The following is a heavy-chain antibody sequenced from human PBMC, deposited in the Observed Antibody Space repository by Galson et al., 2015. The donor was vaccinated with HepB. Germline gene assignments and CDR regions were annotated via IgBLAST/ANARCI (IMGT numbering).Heavy chain of an antibody. V-gene: IGHV1-18*04. CDR2: ISPHSGSP. J-gene: IGHJ4*02. CDR1: GYTFSGYG. D-gene: IGHD6-19*01. Sequence: SVKVSCKASGYTFSGYGISWVRQAPGQGLEWMGCISPHSGSPNHAQKFQGRVTMTTDTSTNTAYMELRSLTSDDTAVYYCARGGTGWYGSPSRKNYHFDYWGQGTLVTVSS. CDR3: ARGGTGWYGSPSRKNYHFDY.